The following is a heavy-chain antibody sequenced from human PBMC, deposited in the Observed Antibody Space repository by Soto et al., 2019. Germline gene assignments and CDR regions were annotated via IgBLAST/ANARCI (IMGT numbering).Heavy chain of an antibody. D-gene: IGHD2-2*01. Sequence: SLVKASCKGFGYTFPSYAVHWVRQATGQRLLLMGWINPNSGNTGYAQKFQGRVTMTRNTSISTAYMELSSLRSEDTAVYYCARGRYCSSTSCYSGNWFDPWRQGTLVTVSS. CDR1: GYTFPSYA. CDR3: ARGRYCSSTSCYSGNWFDP. CDR2: INPNSGNT. V-gene: IGHV1-8*02. J-gene: IGHJ5*02.